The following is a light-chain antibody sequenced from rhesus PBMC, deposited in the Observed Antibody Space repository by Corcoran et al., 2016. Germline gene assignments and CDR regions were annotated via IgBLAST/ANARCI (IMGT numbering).Light chain of an antibody. V-gene: IGKV3-53*01. J-gene: IGKJ4*01. Sequence: QVILTQSPATLSLSPGERATLSCRASQSVSSYLAWYQQKPGQAPRLLIYGASSRATGIPDRFSGSGSGTEFPLTIGSLEPDDFAVYYCPRYSSSPTFGGGTKVEIK. CDR2: GAS. CDR1: QSVSSY. CDR3: PRYSSSPT.